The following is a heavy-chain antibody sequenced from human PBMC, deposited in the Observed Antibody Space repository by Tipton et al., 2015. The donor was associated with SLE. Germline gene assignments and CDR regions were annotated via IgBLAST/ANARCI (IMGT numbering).Heavy chain of an antibody. D-gene: IGHD2-8*01. J-gene: IGHJ3*02. CDR3: GRALANALYTFDI. V-gene: IGHV7-4-1*02. CDR2: INTKTGNP. CDR1: GYSFSDHA. Sequence: QLVQSGSELKKPGASVKVSCKASGYSFSDHAMNWVRQAPGQGLEWMGWINTKTGNPTYAQGFTGRFAFSLDTSVSTAYLQISTLEAEDTAVYYCGRALANALYTFDIWGQGTKVTVSS.